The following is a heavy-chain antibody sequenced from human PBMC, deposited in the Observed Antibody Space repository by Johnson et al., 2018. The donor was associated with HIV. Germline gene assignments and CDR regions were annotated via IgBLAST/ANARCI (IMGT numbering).Heavy chain of an antibody. V-gene: IGHV3-30*02. CDR2: IRYDGSKR. D-gene: IGHD4-17*01. CDR1: GFTFRTYG. CDR3: ARMSVPILRPRPSDYGDVPRAFDI. J-gene: IGHJ3*02. Sequence: VQLVESGGGVVPPGGSLRLSCAASGFTFRTYGIHWVRQAPGKGLEWVAFIRYDGSKRYYADSVKGRFTISRDNAKHTLYLQMNSLRAEDTAVYYCARMSVPILRPRPSDYGDVPRAFDIWGQGTMVTVSS.